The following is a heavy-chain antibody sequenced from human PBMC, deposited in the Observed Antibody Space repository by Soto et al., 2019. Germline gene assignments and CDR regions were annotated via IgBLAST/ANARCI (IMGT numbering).Heavy chain of an antibody. D-gene: IGHD3-10*01. Sequence: PGGSLRLSCAASGFKFSSYAMSWVRQAPGKGLEWVSGISGSAASTFYADSVKARFTISRDNSKNTLYLQMNSLRAEDTAVYYCAKDMRDSYGPGSFDCWGKGTLVTVP. CDR1: GFKFSSYA. J-gene: IGHJ4*02. CDR2: ISGSAAST. CDR3: AKDMRDSYGPGSFDC. V-gene: IGHV3-23*01.